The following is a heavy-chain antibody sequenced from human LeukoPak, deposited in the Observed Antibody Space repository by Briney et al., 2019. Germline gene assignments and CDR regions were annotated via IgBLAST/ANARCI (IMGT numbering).Heavy chain of an antibody. D-gene: IGHD3-16*01. CDR2: IYYSGST. J-gene: IGHJ6*02. CDR1: GGSISSYY. V-gene: IGHV4-59*08. CDR3: ARHVSPVSLGYYYYYGMDV. Sequence: SETLSLTCTVSGGSISSYYWSWIRQPPGKGLEWIGDIYYSGSTNYNPSLKSRVTISVDTSKNQFSLKLSSVTAADTAVYYFARHVSPVSLGYYYYYGMDVWGQGTTVTVSS.